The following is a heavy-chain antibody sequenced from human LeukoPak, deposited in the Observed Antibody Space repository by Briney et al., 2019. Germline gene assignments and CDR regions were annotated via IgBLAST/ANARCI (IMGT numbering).Heavy chain of an antibody. Sequence: SETLSLTCTVSGGSISSGDYCWSWIRQPPGKGLEWIGYIYYSGSTYYNPSLKSRVTISVDTSKNQFSLKLSSVTAADTAVYYCARDPNCSSTSCYGYWGQGTLVTVSS. V-gene: IGHV4-30-4*01. J-gene: IGHJ4*02. CDR1: GGSISSGDYC. CDR2: IYYSGST. CDR3: ARDPNCSSTSCYGY. D-gene: IGHD2-2*01.